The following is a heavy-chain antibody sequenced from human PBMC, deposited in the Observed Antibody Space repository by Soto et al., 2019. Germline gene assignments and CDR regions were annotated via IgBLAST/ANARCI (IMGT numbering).Heavy chain of an antibody. V-gene: IGHV3-30*18. CDR3: GKGRNVNNLGMDV. CDR2: ISNDGISK. Sequence: GGSLRLSCVDSGFILSAYDMFWVRQAPGKGLEWVSFISNDGISKSYGDSVKGRFTISRDYSKMTLHLHMNSLKAEDTAVYFCGKGRNVNNLGMDVWGPGTTVTAP. CDR1: GFILSAYD. J-gene: IGHJ6*02.